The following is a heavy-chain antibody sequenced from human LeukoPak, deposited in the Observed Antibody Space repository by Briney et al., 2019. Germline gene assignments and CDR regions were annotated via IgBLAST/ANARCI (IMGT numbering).Heavy chain of an antibody. Sequence: GGSLRLSCAASGFTFSSYGMHWVRQAPGKGLEWVAVISYDGSNKYYADSVKGRFTISRDNSKNTLYLQMNSLRAEDTAVYYCAKASLKMVRGVITYWGQGTLVTVSS. CDR2: ISYDGSNK. CDR1: GFTFSSYG. D-gene: IGHD3-10*01. J-gene: IGHJ4*02. V-gene: IGHV3-30*18. CDR3: AKASLKMVRGVITY.